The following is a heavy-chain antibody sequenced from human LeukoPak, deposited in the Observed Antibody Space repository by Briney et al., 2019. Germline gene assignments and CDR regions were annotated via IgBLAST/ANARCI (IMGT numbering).Heavy chain of an antibody. CDR1: GFTFSSNA. V-gene: IGHV3-23*01. J-gene: IGHJ4*02. D-gene: IGHD5-18*01. Sequence: GGTLSLTCSASGFTFSSNALSWVRQAPGQGLEWGSAINSSGGSTYYSDPVKGRFTISRDNSKNTLYLQMNSLRAEDTPVYYCAKDFGYSYGPFDYWGQGTLVTVSS. CDR2: INSSGGST. CDR3: AKDFGYSYGPFDY.